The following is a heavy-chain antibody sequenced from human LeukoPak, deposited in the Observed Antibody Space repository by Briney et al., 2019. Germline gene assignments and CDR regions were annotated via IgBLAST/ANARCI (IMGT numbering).Heavy chain of an antibody. Sequence: PGGSLRLSCAASGFTFSSYAMSWVRQAPGKGLEWVSAISGSGGSTYYADSVKGRFTISRDNSKNTLYLQMNSLRAEDTAVYYCAKVLTLTAIPPRGYFDYWGQGTLVTVSS. D-gene: IGHD2-21*02. CDR1: GFTFSSYA. J-gene: IGHJ4*02. CDR3: AKVLTLTAIPPRGYFDY. CDR2: ISGSGGST. V-gene: IGHV3-23*01.